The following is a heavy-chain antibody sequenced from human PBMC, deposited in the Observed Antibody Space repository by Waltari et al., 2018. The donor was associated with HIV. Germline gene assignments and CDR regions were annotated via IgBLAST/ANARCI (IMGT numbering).Heavy chain of an antibody. D-gene: IGHD1-26*01. CDR1: GFTLGNAW. CDR2: ITQDGRAI. V-gene: IGHV3-7*01. J-gene: IGHJ4*02. CDR3: VGDRGTY. Sequence: QLVESGGGLVQPGGSLRLSCAVSGFTLGNAWRNWVRQAPGKGPEWVAIITQDGRAIYYVDSVKGRFTISRDSAKKSLYLQMNNLRVEDTAVYYCVGDRGTYWGQGTLVTVSS.